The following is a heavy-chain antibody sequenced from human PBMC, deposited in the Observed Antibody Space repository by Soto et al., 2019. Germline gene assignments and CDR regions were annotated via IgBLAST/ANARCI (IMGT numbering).Heavy chain of an antibody. V-gene: IGHV4-31*03. J-gene: IGHJ5*02. CDR3: AGLNPIVVVQKPMGWLDP. D-gene: IGHD2-2*01. CDR1: GDNISSLGYY. Sequence: PSETLTLTCTVSGDNISSLGYYWSWIRQSPWKGLEWIGYIFYSGYNYYNPSLKSRLSMSVDTSKNQFSLRLTSVTAADTAVYLCAGLNPIVVVQKPMGWLDPWGQGTMVTVSS. CDR2: IFYSGYN.